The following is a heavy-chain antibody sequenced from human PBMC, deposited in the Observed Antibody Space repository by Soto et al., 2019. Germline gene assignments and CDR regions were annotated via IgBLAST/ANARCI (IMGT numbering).Heavy chain of an antibody. CDR2: ISAYTDTP. CDR1: GYTFTNLG. CDR3: ARVIPGGEAWFDL. Sequence: DSVKGSCKASGYTFTNLGVTWVRRAPGQGLEWMGWISAYTDTPNYAQKFQGRVTMTIDTSTSTAYMDLRSLTSDDTDVYYCARVIPGGEAWFDLWRQGHRVTVSS. J-gene: IGHJ5*02. D-gene: IGHD2-2*01. V-gene: IGHV1-18*01.